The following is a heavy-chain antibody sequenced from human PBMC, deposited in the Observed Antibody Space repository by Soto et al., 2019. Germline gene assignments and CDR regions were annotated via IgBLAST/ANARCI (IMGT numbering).Heavy chain of an antibody. CDR3: ARAAFLESFQDH. Sequence: GGSLRLSCAASGFTFSSYSMNWDRQTPGKGLEWVSSFSSSSSYIYYADSVKGRFTISRDNARNSLYLQMNSLRAEDTAVYYCARAAFLESFQDHWAQGPLVTLSS. CDR1: GFTFSSYS. D-gene: IGHD3-3*02. CDR2: FSSSSSYI. J-gene: IGHJ4*02. V-gene: IGHV3-21*04.